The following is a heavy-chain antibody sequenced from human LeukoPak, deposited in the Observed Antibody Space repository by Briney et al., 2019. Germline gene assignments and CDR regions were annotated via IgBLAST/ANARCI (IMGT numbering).Heavy chain of an antibody. J-gene: IGHJ3*02. CDR1: GFTVSSKY. CDR3: AGGYAYTHAAFLAFDS. Sequence: PGGSLRLSCAASGFTVSSKYMGWVRQAPGKGLEWVALTYTDGSAHYADSVKGRFTNSRDNSKNTLFLQLNSLRAEDSALYYCAGGYAYTHAAFLAFDSWGRGTMVTDSS. V-gene: IGHV3-53*01. D-gene: IGHD3-16*01. CDR2: TYTDGSA.